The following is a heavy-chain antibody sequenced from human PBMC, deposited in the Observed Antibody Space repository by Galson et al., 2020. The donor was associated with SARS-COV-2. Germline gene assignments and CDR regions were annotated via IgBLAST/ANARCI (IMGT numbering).Heavy chain of an antibody. J-gene: IGHJ4*02. Sequence: GESLKISCEVSGFTFNDFWMSWFRQAQGKGLEWVANIKGDGSETNYADFVKGRFSISRDNAANSLYLQMNSLRVEDSAVYYCSREGWQGGYWGQGTRVTVSS. CDR3: SREGWQGGY. CDR1: GFTFNDFW. V-gene: IGHV3-7*01. D-gene: IGHD6-19*01. CDR2: IKGDGSET.